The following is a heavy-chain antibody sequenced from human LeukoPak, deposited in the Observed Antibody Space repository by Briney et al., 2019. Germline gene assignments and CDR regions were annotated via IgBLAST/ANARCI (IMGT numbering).Heavy chain of an antibody. J-gene: IGHJ3*02. CDR2: IRYDGSNK. CDR1: GFTFSSYG. V-gene: IGHV3-30*02. CDR3: AREGGITMIVVIPGDI. D-gene: IGHD3-22*01. Sequence: GGSLRLSCAASGFTFSSYGMHWVRQAPGKGLEWVAFIRYDGSNKYYADSVKGRFTISRDNSKNTLYLQMNSLRAEDTAVYYCAREGGITMIVVIPGDIWGQGTMVTVSS.